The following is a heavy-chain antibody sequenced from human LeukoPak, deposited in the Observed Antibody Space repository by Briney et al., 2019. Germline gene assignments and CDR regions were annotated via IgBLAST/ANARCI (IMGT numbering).Heavy chain of an antibody. CDR2: ISSSSSYI. V-gene: IGHV3-21*01. Sequence: GGSLRLSCAASGFTFSSYSMNWVRQAPGKGLEWVSSISSSSSYIYYADSVKGRFTISRDNAKNSLYLQMNSLRAEDTAAYYCARDRSGRGSWHLDVWGQGTTVTVSS. CDR1: GFTFSSYS. CDR3: ARDRSGRGSWHLDV. J-gene: IGHJ6*02. D-gene: IGHD6-13*01.